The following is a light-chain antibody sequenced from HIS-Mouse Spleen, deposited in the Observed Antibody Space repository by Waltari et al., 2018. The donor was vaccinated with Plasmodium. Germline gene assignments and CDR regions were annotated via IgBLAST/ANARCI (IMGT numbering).Light chain of an antibody. Sequence: EIVLTQSPATLSLSPGERSTISCRASQSLSSYLAWYQQKPGQAPRLLIYDASNRATGIPARFSGSGSGTDFTLTISSLEPEDFAVYYCQQRSNWPRVLTFGGGTKVEIK. J-gene: IGKJ4*01. V-gene: IGKV3-11*01. CDR2: DAS. CDR3: QQRSNWPRVLT. CDR1: QSLSSY.